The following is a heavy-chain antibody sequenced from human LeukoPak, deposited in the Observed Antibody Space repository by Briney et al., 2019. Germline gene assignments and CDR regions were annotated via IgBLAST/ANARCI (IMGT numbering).Heavy chain of an antibody. CDR2: IYYSGST. D-gene: IGHD3-9*01. Sequence: NPSETLSLTCTVSGGSISSYYWSWIRQPPGKGLEWIGYIYYSGSTNYNPSLKSRVTISVDTSKNQFSLKLSSVTAADTAVYYCARTYYDILTGYYNPYYYYYMDVWGKGATVTVSS. J-gene: IGHJ6*03. V-gene: IGHV4-59*01. CDR1: GGSISSYY. CDR3: ARTYYDILTGYYNPYYYYYMDV.